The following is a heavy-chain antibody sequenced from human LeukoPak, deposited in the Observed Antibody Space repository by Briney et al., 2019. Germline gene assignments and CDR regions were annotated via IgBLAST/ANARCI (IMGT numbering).Heavy chain of an antibody. CDR1: GFRFNTYW. J-gene: IGHJ4*02. V-gene: IGHV3-7*01. Sequence: GGSLRLSCAASGFRFNTYWMSWVRQAPGKGLEWVANIKQDGSEKYYADSVKGRFTISRDNGKNSLDLQMNSLRAEDTAVYYCARVGSGYPDYWGQGTLVTVSS. D-gene: IGHD5-12*01. CDR3: ARVGSGYPDY. CDR2: IKQDGSEK.